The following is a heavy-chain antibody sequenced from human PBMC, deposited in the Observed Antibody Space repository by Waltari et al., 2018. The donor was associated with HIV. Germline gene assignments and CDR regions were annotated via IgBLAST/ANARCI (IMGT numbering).Heavy chain of an antibody. Sequence: EVQLVESGGGLVQPGGSLRLSCAAYGFTFRSYSMNWVRKAPGKGLEWVGYISRNSNTLYYADSVRGRFAISRDNAKNSLYVQLNSLRVEDTAVYYCARAESPSNYPASGSSKFDLWGQGTLVTVSS. CDR3: ARAESPSNYPASGSSKFDL. CDR2: ISRNSNTL. V-gene: IGHV3-48*01. CDR1: GFTFRSYS. J-gene: IGHJ5*02. D-gene: IGHD3-10*01.